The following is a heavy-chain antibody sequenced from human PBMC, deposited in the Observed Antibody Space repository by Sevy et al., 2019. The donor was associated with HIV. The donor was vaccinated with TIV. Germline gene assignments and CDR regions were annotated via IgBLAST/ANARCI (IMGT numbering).Heavy chain of an antibody. CDR1: GFTFSNAW. Sequence: GGSLRLSCAASGFTFSNAWMNWVRQAPGKGLEWVGRIKSKTDGGTTDYAAPVKGRFTISRDDSKNTLYLQVNSLKTEDTAVYYCTTVGSFGVGVALVPAAKGMDVWGQGTTVTVSS. J-gene: IGHJ6*02. V-gene: IGHV3-15*07. D-gene: IGHD2-2*01. CDR2: IKSKTDGGTT. CDR3: TTVGSFGVGVALVPAAKGMDV.